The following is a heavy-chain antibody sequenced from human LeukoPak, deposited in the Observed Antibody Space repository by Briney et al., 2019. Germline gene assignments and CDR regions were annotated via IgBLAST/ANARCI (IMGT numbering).Heavy chain of an antibody. CDR2: ISAYNGNT. Sequence: RASVKVSCKASGYTFTKYAISWVQQAPGQGLEWMGWISAYNGNTNYAQKLQGRVTMTTDTSTSTAYMELRSLRSDDTAVYYCARDFGGEYGDFDAFDIWGQGTMVTVSS. CDR3: ARDFGGEYGDFDAFDI. V-gene: IGHV1-18*01. D-gene: IGHD4-17*01. CDR1: GYTFTKYA. J-gene: IGHJ3*02.